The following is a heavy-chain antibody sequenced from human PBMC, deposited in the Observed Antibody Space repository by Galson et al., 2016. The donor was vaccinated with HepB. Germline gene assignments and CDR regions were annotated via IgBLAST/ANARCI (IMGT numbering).Heavy chain of an antibody. V-gene: IGHV1-18*01. J-gene: IGHJ6*02. CDR1: GYSFSSYG. CDR3: ARDSAPPVVVVVHNYYGMDV. D-gene: IGHD2-15*01. CDR2: ISAYNRNT. Sequence: SVKVSCKASGYSFSSYGINWVRQAPGQGLEWMGWISAYNRNTKYAQKFQGRVTMTTDTSTSTGYMELRSLRSDDTAVYYCARDSAPPVVVVVHNYYGMDVWGQGTTVTVS.